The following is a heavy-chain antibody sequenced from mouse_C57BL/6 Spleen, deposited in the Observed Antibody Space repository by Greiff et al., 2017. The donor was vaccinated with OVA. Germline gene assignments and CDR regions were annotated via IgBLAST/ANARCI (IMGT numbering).Heavy chain of an antibody. CDR3: ARDSSGYYFDY. Sequence: QVQLQQSGPELVKPGASVKISCKASGYAFSSSWMNWVKQRPGKGLEWIGRIYPGDGDTNYTGKFKGKATLTADKSSSTAYMQLSSLTSEDSAVDFCARDSSGYYFDYWGQGTTLTVSS. CDR2: IYPGDGDT. CDR1: GYAFSSSW. D-gene: IGHD3-2*02. V-gene: IGHV1-82*01. J-gene: IGHJ2*01.